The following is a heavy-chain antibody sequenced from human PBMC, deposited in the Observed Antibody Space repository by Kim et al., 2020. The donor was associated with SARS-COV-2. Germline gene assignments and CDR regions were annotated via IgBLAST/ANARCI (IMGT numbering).Heavy chain of an antibody. V-gene: IGHV3-30*18. Sequence: GGSLRLSCAASGFTFSSYGMHWVRQAPGKGLEWVAVISYDGSNKYYADSVKGRFTISRDNSNNTLYLQMNSLRAEDTAVYYCAKGMSWYSSSWYPYHDAFDIWGQGTMVTVSS. J-gene: IGHJ3*02. CDR2: ISYDGSNK. CDR1: GFTFSSYG. D-gene: IGHD6-13*01. CDR3: AKGMSWYSSSWYPYHDAFDI.